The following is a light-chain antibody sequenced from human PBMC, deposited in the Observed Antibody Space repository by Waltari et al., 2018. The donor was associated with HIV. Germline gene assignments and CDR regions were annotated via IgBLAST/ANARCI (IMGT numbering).Light chain of an antibody. CDR1: QDISKY. CDR3: LQYDNLPFT. J-gene: IGKJ3*01. V-gene: IGKV1-33*01. Sequence: DIQLTQSPSSLSASIGDRVTITCQASQDISKYLHWYRQKPGKAPKVLIYDASNLQTGVPSRFSGSGSGTDFSFTIISLLPEDIATYYCLQYDNLPFTFGPGTKVDIK. CDR2: DAS.